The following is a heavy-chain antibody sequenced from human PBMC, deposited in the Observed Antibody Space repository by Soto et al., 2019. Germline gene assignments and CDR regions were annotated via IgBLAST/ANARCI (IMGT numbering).Heavy chain of an antibody. Sequence: EVQLLESGGGLVQPGGSLRLSCAASGFTFSSYAMSWVRQAPGKGLEWVSAISGSGGSTYYADSVKGRFTISRDNSKNSLYLQMNSLRTEDTALYYCAKAVDTSSTSWFFDYWGQGTLVTVSS. V-gene: IGHV3-23*01. CDR1: GFTFSSYA. D-gene: IGHD2-2*01. CDR3: AKAVDTSSTSWFFDY. J-gene: IGHJ4*02. CDR2: ISGSGGST.